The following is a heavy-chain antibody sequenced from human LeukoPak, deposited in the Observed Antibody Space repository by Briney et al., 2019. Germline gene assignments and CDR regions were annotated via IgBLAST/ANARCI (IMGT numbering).Heavy chain of an antibody. Sequence: PSETLSLTCTVSGGSISSSSYYWGWIRQPPGKGLEWIGTIYYSGITYYNPSLKSRVSISLDTSKNQFSLKLTSVTAADTAVYYWAREKRAGFPFFDYGAQGPLVTVSS. CDR3: AREKRAGFPFFDY. D-gene: IGHD6-19*01. V-gene: IGHV4-39*07. J-gene: IGHJ4*02. CDR2: IYYSGIT. CDR1: GGSISSSSYY.